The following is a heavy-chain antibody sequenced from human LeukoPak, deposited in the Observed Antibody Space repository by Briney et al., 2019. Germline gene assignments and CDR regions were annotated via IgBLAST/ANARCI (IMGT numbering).Heavy chain of an antibody. D-gene: IGHD6-13*01. CDR2: IYYSGST. J-gene: IGHJ4*02. CDR1: GGSISSSSYY. V-gene: IGHV4-39*07. CDR3: ARVRAAAVPYYFDY. Sequence: SETLSLTCTVSGGSISSSSYYWGWIRQPPGKGLEWIGSIYYSGSTYYNPSLKSRVTISVDTSKNQFSLNLSSVTAADTAVYYCARVRAAAVPYYFDYWGQGTLVTASS.